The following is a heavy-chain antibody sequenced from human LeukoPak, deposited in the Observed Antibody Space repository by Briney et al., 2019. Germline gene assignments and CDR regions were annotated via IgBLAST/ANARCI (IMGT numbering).Heavy chain of an antibody. J-gene: IGHJ4*02. CDR1: GYSLSSNNW. CDR3: ARKKESSGYYQ. CDR2: IYWTGST. D-gene: IGHD3-22*01. Sequence: PSETLSLTCAVSGYSLSSNNWWVWMRQPPGKGLEWIRYIYWTGSTYYNPSLKSRVTMSMDTPKNQFSLNLRSVTAVDTAVYYCARKKESSGYYQWGQGTLVTVSS. V-gene: IGHV4-28*01.